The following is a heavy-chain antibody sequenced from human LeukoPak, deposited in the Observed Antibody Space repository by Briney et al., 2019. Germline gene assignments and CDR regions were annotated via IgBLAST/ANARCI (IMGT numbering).Heavy chain of an antibody. V-gene: IGHV4-61*03. Sequence: SETLSLTCTVSGGSVTRASNYWTWIPQPPGKGLACIGYNYFSGDTNYNPSLKNRVTISLDTSKKHFSLKLSSVTAADTAVYYCARADTYYYDSSGYPIGFDPWGQGTLVTVSS. CDR1: GGSVTRASNY. CDR3: ARADTYYYDSSGYPIGFDP. CDR2: NYFSGDT. D-gene: IGHD3-22*01. J-gene: IGHJ5*02.